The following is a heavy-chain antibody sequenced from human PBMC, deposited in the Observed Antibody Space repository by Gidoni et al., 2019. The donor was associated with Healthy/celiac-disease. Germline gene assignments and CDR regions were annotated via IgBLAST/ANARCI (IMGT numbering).Heavy chain of an antibody. J-gene: IGHJ4*02. CDR1: GFSLSTSGVG. CDR2: IYWDDDK. D-gene: IGHD1-20*01. CDR3: AHTPRPKYNWNDVHFDY. V-gene: IGHV2-5*02. Sequence: QITLKESGPTLVKPTQTLTLPCPFSGFSLSTSGVGVGWLRQPPGKALEWLALIYWDDDKRDSPSLKSRLTITKDTSKNQVVLTMTNMDPVDTATYYCAHTPRPKYNWNDVHFDYWGQGTLVTVSS.